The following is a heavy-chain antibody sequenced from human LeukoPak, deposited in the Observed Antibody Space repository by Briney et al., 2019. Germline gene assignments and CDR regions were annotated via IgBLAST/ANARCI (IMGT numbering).Heavy chain of an antibody. CDR1: GGSISSYY. CDR2: IYYSGST. Sequence: PSETLSLTCTVSGGSISSYYWSWIRQPPGKGLKWIGYIYYSGSTNYNPSLKSRVTISVDTSKNQFSLKLSSVTAADTAVYYCARHFNYYGSGQNAFDIWGQGTMVTVSS. CDR3: ARHFNYYGSGQNAFDI. V-gene: IGHV4-59*08. J-gene: IGHJ3*02. D-gene: IGHD3-10*01.